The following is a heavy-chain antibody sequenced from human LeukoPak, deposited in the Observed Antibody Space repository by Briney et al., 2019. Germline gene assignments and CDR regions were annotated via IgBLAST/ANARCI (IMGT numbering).Heavy chain of an antibody. Sequence: GGSLRLSCAASGFTFSSYAISWVRQAPGQGLEWMGGIIPIFGTANYAQKFQGRVTITTDESTSTAYMELSSLRSEDTAVYYCARGPTTTTRFDPWGQGTLVTVSS. CDR2: IIPIFGTA. CDR1: GFTFSSYA. D-gene: IGHD4-11*01. CDR3: ARGPTTTTRFDP. J-gene: IGHJ5*02. V-gene: IGHV1-69*05.